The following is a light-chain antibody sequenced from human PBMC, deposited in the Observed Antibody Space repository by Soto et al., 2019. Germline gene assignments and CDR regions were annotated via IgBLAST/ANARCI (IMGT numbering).Light chain of an antibody. CDR3: QQYSVSRT. CDR1: QSVDSSY. Sequence: EIVLTQSPGTLSLSPGERATLSCRASQSVDSSYLAWYQQKPGQAPRLLIHGTSSRATGIPDRFSGSGSGTDFTLTISRLEPEDFAVYYCQQYSVSRTFGQGTKVEIK. V-gene: IGKV3-20*01. J-gene: IGKJ1*01. CDR2: GTS.